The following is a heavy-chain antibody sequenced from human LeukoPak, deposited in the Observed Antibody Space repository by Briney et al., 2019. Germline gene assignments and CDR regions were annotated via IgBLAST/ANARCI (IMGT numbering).Heavy chain of an antibody. CDR3: ARDRYFRNIDY. V-gene: IGHV4-39*07. D-gene: IGHD1-14*01. J-gene: IGHJ4*02. CDR1: GGSISITSHF. CDR2: IYYSGST. Sequence: PSETLSLTCTVSGGSISITSHFWAWIRQPPGKGLEWIGSIYYSGSTYCNPSLRSRVTISVDTSKNQFSLKLSSVTAADTAVYYCARDRYFRNIDYWGQGTLVTVSS.